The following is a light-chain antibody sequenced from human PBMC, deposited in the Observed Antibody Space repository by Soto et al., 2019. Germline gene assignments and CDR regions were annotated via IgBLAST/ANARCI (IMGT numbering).Light chain of an antibody. CDR2: NVY. CDR1: SSDVGGYNS. CDR3: SSYTYSSTYL. V-gene: IGLV2-14*03. J-gene: IGLJ1*01. Sequence: QSALTQPASVSGSPGQSITISCTGTSSDVGGYNSVSWHQHHPGKAPKLMIYNVYNRPSGVFHRFSGSKSGSTASLTISGLQAEDEADYYCSSYTYSSTYLFGTGTKLTVL.